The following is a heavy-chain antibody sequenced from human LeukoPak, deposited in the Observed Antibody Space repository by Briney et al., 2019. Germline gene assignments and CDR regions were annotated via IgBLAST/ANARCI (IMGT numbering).Heavy chain of an antibody. CDR3: ARPAQYYYGSGSYDY. V-gene: IGHV4-39*01. Sequence: PSETLSLTCAVSGDSISSSNSYWGWIRQPPGKGLEWMGSIYYSGNTYYNASLKSQVSISIDTSKNQFSLKLTSVTAADTAVYYCARPAQYYYGSGSYDYWGQGTLVTVSS. J-gene: IGHJ4*02. D-gene: IGHD3-10*01. CDR1: GDSISSSNSY. CDR2: IYYSGNT.